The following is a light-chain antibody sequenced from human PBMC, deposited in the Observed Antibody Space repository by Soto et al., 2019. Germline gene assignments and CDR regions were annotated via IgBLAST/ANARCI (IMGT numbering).Light chain of an antibody. CDR3: KQALPSPT. CDR1: QSLLNSNGYNY. J-gene: IGKJ3*01. V-gene: IGKV2-28*01. CDR2: FGS. Sequence: DIVMTQSPLSLPVTPGEPASISCRSSQSLLNSNGYNYLDWYLQKPGQSPQLLIYFGSNRASGVTDRFSGSGSGTDFTLKISRVEAEDVGVYYCKQALPSPTVGPGTKVDIK.